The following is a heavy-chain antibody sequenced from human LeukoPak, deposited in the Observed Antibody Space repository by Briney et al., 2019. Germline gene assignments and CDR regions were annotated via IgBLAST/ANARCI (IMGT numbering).Heavy chain of an antibody. D-gene: IGHD3-16*01. CDR3: AKDGVPFDY. V-gene: IGHV3-23*01. CDR1: GSTFSNYA. CDR2: ISGSGGST. Sequence: GGSLTLSCAASGSTFSNYAMSWVRQAPGKGLGWVSGISGSGGSTYYADSVKGRFTISRDNSKNTLYLQMNSLRAEDTAVYYCAKDGVPFDYWGQGTLVTVSS. J-gene: IGHJ4*02.